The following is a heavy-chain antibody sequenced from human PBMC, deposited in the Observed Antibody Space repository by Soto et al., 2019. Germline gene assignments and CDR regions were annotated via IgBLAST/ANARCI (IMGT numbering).Heavy chain of an antibody. J-gene: IGHJ4*02. CDR2: ISYDGNVA. CDR1: GFTFSNYG. V-gene: IGHV3-30*18. CDR3: AKEGPITNWYFDY. D-gene: IGHD1-1*01. Sequence: QVQLVESGGGVVQPGRSPRLSCAASGFTFSNYGMHWVRQAPGKGLEWVIVISYDGNVAYYADSVKGRFTISRDNSKNTLYLQMNSLRTEDTAMYYCAKEGPITNWYFDYWGQGTLVTVSS.